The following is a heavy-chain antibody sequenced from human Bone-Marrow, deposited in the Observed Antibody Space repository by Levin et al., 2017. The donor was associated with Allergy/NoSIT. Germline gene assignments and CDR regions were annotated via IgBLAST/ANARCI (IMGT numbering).Heavy chain of an antibody. CDR1: GFSLSSYA. CDR3: ARDLVRITMVRGRMDV. V-gene: IGHV3-30-3*01. Sequence: PGGSLRLSCAASGFSLSSYATHWVRQVPGKGLEWVAVISYDGNNKYYSDSVKGRFTISRDNPKNTLYLQMNSLRVEDTAVYFCARDLVRITMVRGRMDVWGKGTTVTVSS. CDR2: ISYDGNNK. J-gene: IGHJ6*03. D-gene: IGHD3-10*01.